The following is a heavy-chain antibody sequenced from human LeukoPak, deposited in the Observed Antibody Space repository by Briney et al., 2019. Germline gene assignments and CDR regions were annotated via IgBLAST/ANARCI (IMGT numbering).Heavy chain of an antibody. CDR2: ISSNNGYI. J-gene: IGHJ4*02. D-gene: IGHD6-6*01. CDR3: ARDLGTRKSIAFAD. CDR1: GFSFSSYR. Sequence: PGGSLRLSCAASGFSFSSYRLNWVRQAPGKGLEWVASISSNNGYIYYADSVKGRFTISRDNGENSLHLQMNSLRAEDEAVYYCARDLGTRKSIAFADWGQGTLVTVSS. V-gene: IGHV3-21*01.